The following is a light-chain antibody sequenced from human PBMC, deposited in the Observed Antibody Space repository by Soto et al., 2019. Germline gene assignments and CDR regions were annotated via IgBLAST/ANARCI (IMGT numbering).Light chain of an antibody. CDR2: AAS. J-gene: IGKJ3*01. CDR3: QQSYSTTRT. Sequence: DIQMIQSPSSLSASVGDRVTISCRASRSIVSFLNWYHQRPGAAPKRLIYAASNLQSGVPSRFSGRGSGTDFTLTISSLQPEDFGTYYFQQSYSTTRTFGPGTKVEIK. CDR1: RSIVSF. V-gene: IGKV1-39*01.